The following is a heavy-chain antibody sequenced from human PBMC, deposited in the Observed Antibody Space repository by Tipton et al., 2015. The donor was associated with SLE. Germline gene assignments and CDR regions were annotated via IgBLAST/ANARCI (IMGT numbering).Heavy chain of an antibody. CDR2: IYYSGST. V-gene: IGHV4-59*01. CDR1: GGSFSNYY. D-gene: IGHD3-3*01. CDR3: ATYITIFGVVTDAFDI. J-gene: IGHJ3*02. Sequence: LRLSCAVYGGSFSNYYWSWIRQPPGKGLEWIGYIYYSGSTNYNPSLKSRVTISVDTSKNQFSLKLSSVTAADTAVYYCATYITIFGVVTDAFDIWGQGTMVTVSS.